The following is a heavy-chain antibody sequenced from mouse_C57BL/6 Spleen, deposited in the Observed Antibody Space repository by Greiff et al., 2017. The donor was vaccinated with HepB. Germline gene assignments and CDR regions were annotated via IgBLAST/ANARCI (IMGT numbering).Heavy chain of an antibody. CDR1: GYTFTSYW. Sequence: QVQLQQPGAELVRPGSSVKLSCKASGYTFTSYWMHWVKQRPIQGLEWIGNIDPSDSETHSNQKFKDKATLTVDKSSSTAYMQLSSLTSEDSAVYDCARSGDYDYDGGFAYWGQGTLVTVSA. J-gene: IGHJ3*01. CDR3: ARSGDYDYDGGFAY. CDR2: IDPSDSET. D-gene: IGHD2-4*01. V-gene: IGHV1-52*01.